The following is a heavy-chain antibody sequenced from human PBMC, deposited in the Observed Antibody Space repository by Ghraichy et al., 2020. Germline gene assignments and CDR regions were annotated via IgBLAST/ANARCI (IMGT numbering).Heavy chain of an antibody. J-gene: IGHJ4*02. D-gene: IGHD5-12*01. Sequence: ASVKVSCKASGYTFTSYGISWVRQAPGQGLEWMGWISAYNGNTNYAQKLQGRVTMTTDTSTSTAYMELRSLRSDDTAVYYCARAPPARSGYDSALGLTMFYWVQGTLVTVSS. CDR1: GYTFTSYG. CDR3: ARAPPARSGYDSALGLTMFY. V-gene: IGHV1-18*01. CDR2: ISAYNGNT.